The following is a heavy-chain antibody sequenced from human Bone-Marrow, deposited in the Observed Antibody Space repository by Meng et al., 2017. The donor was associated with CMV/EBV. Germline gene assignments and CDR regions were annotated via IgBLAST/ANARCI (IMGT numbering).Heavy chain of an antibody. Sequence: GSLRLSCTVSGGSISSYYWSWIRQPPGNRLEWIGYVYYSGSTNYNPSLKSRVTISVDTSKNRFSLKLSSVTAADTAVYYCAIFHSGSYWGSVDYWGQGTLVTVSS. CDR3: AIFHSGSYWGSVDY. J-gene: IGHJ4*02. V-gene: IGHV4-59*01. CDR1: GGSISSYY. D-gene: IGHD1-26*01. CDR2: VYYSGST.